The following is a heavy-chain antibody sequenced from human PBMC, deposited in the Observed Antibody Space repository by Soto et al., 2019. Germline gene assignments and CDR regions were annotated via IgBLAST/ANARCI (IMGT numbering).Heavy chain of an antibody. Sequence: PGGSLSLSCAASGFTVSTKYMSWVRQAPGKGLEWVSVIYSGGSTFYADSVRGRFTISRDNSKNTVNLQMNSLRAEGTAVYYCARDPWAADYWGQGTLVTVS. CDR2: IYSGGST. V-gene: IGHV3-66*01. CDR3: ARDPWAADY. CDR1: GFTVSTKY. J-gene: IGHJ4*02. D-gene: IGHD3-16*01.